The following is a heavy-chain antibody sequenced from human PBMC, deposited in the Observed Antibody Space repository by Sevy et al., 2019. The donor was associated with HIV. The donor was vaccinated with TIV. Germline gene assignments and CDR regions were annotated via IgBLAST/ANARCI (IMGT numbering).Heavy chain of an antibody. Sequence: GGSLRLSCTASGFDFANAWMNWVRQAPGKGLEWVGHIKSITDGGAADYAAPVKGRFTIQRHDSKNTLYLHMNSLKAEDTAVYYCSTDDLISYWGRGTLVTVSS. J-gene: IGHJ4*02. V-gene: IGHV3-15*07. CDR3: STDDLISY. CDR1: GFDFANAW. CDR2: IKSITDGGAA.